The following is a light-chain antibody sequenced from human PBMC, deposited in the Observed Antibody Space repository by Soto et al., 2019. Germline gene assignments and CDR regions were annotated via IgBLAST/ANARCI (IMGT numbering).Light chain of an antibody. CDR3: HTCVTALVV. V-gene: IGLV4-69*01. Sequence: QPVLTQSPSASASLGASVKLTCTLSSGHSSYAIAWHQQQPEKGPRYLMKLNSDGSHSKGDGIPDRFSGSSSGAERYLTISSLHSEDDADYYCHTCVTALVVFGGGTK. CDR2: LNSDGSH. J-gene: IGLJ2*01. CDR1: SGHSSYA.